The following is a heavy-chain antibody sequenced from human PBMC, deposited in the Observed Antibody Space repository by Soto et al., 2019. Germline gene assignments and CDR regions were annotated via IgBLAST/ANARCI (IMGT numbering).Heavy chain of an antibody. D-gene: IGHD6-6*01. Sequence: QVQLVQSGAEVKKPGSSVKVSCKASGGTFSSYAISWVRQAPGQGLEWMGGIIPIFGTANYAQKFQGRVTITAXXSXSRXYMELSSLRSEDTAVYYCARGDESSSSYCYYGMDVWGQGTTVTVSS. V-gene: IGHV1-69*12. CDR1: GGTFSSYA. J-gene: IGHJ6*02. CDR3: ARGDESSSSYCYYGMDV. CDR2: IIPIFGTA.